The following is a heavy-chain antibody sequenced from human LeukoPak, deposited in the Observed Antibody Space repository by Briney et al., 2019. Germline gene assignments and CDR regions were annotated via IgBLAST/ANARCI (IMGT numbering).Heavy chain of an antibody. CDR3: ARQRSGSYFPDLYDY. D-gene: IGHD1-26*01. Sequence: GESLKISCKGSGYSFSSYWIVWVRQMPGKGLEWMGIIYPGDSDTRYSPSFQGQVTISADKSISTAYLQWSSLRASDTAMYYCARQRSGSYFPDLYDYWGQGTLVTVSS. J-gene: IGHJ4*02. CDR1: GYSFSSYW. V-gene: IGHV5-51*01. CDR2: IYPGDSDT.